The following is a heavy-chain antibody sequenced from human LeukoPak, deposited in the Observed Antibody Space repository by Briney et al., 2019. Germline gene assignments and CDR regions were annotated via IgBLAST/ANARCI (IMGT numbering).Heavy chain of an antibody. CDR1: GGSISSGGYS. D-gene: IGHD6-19*01. J-gene: IGHJ4*02. CDR2: IYHSGST. CDR3: ARGRSRLDY. V-gene: IGHV4-30-2*01. Sequence: SETLSLTCAVSGGSISSGGYSWSWLRQPPGKGLEWIGYIYHSGSTYYNPSLKSRVTISVDRSKNQFSLKLSSVTAADTAVYYCARGRSRLDYWGQGTLVTVSS.